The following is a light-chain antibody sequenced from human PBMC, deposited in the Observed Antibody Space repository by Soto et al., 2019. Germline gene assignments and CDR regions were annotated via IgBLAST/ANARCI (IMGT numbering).Light chain of an antibody. CDR2: RAS. CDR3: QHMAT. V-gene: IGKV1-5*03. Sequence: DIQMTQSPSTLSASVGDRVTITCRASQTISSSLAWYQQKPGKAPKPLIYRASSLESRVPSRFSGSGSGTEFTLTIISLQPDDFATYFCQHMATFGQGTKVEIK. J-gene: IGKJ1*01. CDR1: QTISSS.